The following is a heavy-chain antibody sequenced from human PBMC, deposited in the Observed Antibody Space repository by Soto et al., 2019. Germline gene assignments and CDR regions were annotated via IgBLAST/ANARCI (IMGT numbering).Heavy chain of an antibody. D-gene: IGHD5-12*01. V-gene: IGHV4-31*03. Sequence: PSETLSLTCTVSCGSISSRGYYWYWIRQHPGKGLEWIGYIYYSGTTYYNPSLKSRVTISVDTSKNQFSLKLSSVTAADTAVYYCAASCVACGGFNYYGMDVWGQGTTVT. J-gene: IGHJ6*02. CDR2: IYYSGTT. CDR1: CGSISSRGYY. CDR3: AASCVACGGFNYYGMDV.